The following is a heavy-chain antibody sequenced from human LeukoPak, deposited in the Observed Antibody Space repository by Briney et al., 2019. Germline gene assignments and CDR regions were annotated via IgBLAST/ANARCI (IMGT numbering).Heavy chain of an antibody. CDR3: ARVWKYYDILTGYYTWSYFDY. CDR2: ISSSGSTI. J-gene: IGHJ4*02. Sequence: GGSLRLSCAASGFTFSSYEMNWVRQAPGKGLEWVSYISSSGSTIYCADSVKGRFTISRDNAKNSLYLQMNSLRAEDTAVYYCARVWKYYDILTGYYTWSYFDYWGQGTLVTVSS. D-gene: IGHD3-9*01. CDR1: GFTFSSYE. V-gene: IGHV3-48*03.